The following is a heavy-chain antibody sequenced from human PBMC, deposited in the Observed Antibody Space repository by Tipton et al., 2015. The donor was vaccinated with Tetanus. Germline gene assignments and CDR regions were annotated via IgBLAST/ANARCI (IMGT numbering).Heavy chain of an antibody. CDR1: GGSVTTYY. CDR2: VYYSGSS. J-gene: IGHJ4*02. D-gene: IGHD1-1*01. V-gene: IGHV4-59*08. CDR3: AKHGVNWNHGFLFDN. Sequence: TLSLTCTVSGGSVTTYYWSWIRQPLGKGLEWIGHVYYSGSSKYNPSFTTRVTISVDTSKNQFSLRLSSVTAADTAVYYCAKHGVNWNHGFLFDNWGQGTLVTVSS.